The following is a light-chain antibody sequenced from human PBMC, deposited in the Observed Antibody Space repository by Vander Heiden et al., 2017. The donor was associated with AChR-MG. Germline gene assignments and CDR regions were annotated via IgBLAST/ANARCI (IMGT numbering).Light chain of an antibody. J-gene: IGKJ1*01. V-gene: IGKV1-5*03. CDR1: QSISSW. CDR3: QQYNTYRP. CDR2: KAS. Sequence: DIQMTQSPSTLSASVGDRVTITCRASQSISSWLAWYQQKPGKAPKLLIYKASSLESGVPSRFSGSGSGTEFTLTISSLQPDDFATFYCQQYNTYRPFGQGTRVAIK.